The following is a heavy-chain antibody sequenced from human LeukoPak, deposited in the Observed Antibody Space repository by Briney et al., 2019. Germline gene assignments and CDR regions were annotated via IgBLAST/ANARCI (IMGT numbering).Heavy chain of an antibody. D-gene: IGHD3-9*01. CDR1: GFTFSSYA. J-gene: IGHJ4*02. V-gene: IGHV3-23*01. CDR2: ISGSGGST. Sequence: QPGGPLRLSCAASGFTFSSYAMGWVRQAPGKGLEWVSGISGSGGSTYYPDSVKGRLTISRDNSKNTLYLQMNSLRAEDTAVYYCAKWVSFDWFPIDYWGQGTLVSVSS. CDR3: AKWVSFDWFPIDY.